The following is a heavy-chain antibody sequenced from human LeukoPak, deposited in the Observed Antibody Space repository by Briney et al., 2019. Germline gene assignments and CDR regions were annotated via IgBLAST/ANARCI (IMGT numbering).Heavy chain of an antibody. CDR1: GGSISSYY. D-gene: IGHD3-10*01. J-gene: IGHJ5*02. CDR3: ARNPITLVRGGNWFDP. CDR2: IYYTGST. Sequence: SETLSLTCTVSGGSISSYYWSWIRQSPEKGLEWIGYIYYTGSTTYNPSLESRVTISVDMSKNQFSLKLIFVTAADTAVYYCARNPITLVRGGNWFDPWGQGILVTVSS. V-gene: IGHV4-59*01.